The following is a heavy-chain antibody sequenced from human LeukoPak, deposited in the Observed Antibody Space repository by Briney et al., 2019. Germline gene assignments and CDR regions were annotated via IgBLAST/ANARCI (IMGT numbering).Heavy chain of an antibody. CDR3: AKAAWDY. J-gene: IGHJ4*02. CDR1: GFIFSGSW. Sequence: GGSLRLSCTASGFIFSGSWMAWIRQAPGKGLEWVAVISYDGSNKYYADSVKGRFTISRDNSKNTLYLQMNSLRAEDTAVYYCAKAAWDYWGQGTLVTVSS. V-gene: IGHV3-30*18. CDR2: ISYDGSNK.